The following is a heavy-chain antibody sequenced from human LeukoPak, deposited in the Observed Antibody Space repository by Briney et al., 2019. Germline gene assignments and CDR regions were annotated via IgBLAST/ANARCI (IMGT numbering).Heavy chain of an antibody. V-gene: IGHV4-59*08. CDR3: ARSSSGSFPYFDY. Sequence: PSETLSLTCTVSGGSISSYYWSWIRQPPGKGLEWIGYIYYSGTTNYNPSLKSRVTISVDTSKNQFSLKLSSVTAADTALYYCARSSSGSFPYFDYWGQGTLVTVSS. J-gene: IGHJ4*02. CDR2: IYYSGTT. CDR1: GGSISSYY. D-gene: IGHD3-22*01.